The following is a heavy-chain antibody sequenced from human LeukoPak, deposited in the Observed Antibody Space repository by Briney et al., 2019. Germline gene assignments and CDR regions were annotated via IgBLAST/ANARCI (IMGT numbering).Heavy chain of an antibody. V-gene: IGHV3-33*01. CDR2: IWYDGSNK. CDR1: GFTFSSYG. Sequence: PGGSLRLSCAASGFTFSSYGMHWVGQAPGKGLEWVAVIWYDGSNKYYADSVKGRSTISRDNSKNTLYLQMNSLRAEDTAVYYCARDPSVVVVAAGTYYFDYWGQGTLVTVPS. J-gene: IGHJ4*02. CDR3: ARDPSVVVVAAGTYYFDY. D-gene: IGHD2-15*01.